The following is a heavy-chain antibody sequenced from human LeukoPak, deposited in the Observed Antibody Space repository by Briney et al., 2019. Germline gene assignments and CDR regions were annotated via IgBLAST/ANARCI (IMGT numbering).Heavy chain of an antibody. CDR2: IYYSGST. CDR3: ARDRGASYWAFDY. Sequence: SETLSLTCTVSGGSISSSSYYWGWIRQPPGKGLEWIGSIYYSGSTYYNPSLKSRVTISVDSSKNQSSLKLSSVTAADTAVYYCARDRGASYWAFDYWGQGTLVTVSS. J-gene: IGHJ4*02. V-gene: IGHV4-39*07. D-gene: IGHD1-26*01. CDR1: GGSISSSSYY.